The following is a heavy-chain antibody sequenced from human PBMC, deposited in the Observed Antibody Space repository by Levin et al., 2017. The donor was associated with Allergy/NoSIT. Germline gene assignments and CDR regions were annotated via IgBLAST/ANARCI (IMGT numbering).Heavy chain of an antibody. D-gene: IGHD5-18*01. J-gene: IGHJ4*02. Sequence: SETLSLTCAVYGGSFSGYYWSWIRQPPGKGLEWIGEINHSGSTNYNPSLKSRVTISVDTSKNQFSLKLSSVTAADTAVYYCARERGGGVYSYGRSYFDYWGQGTLVTVSS. CDR1: GGSFSGYY. V-gene: IGHV4-34*01. CDR3: ARERGGGVYSYGRSYFDY. CDR2: INHSGST.